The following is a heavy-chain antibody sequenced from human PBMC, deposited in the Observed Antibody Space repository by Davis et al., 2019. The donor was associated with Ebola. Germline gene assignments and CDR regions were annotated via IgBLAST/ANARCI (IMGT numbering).Heavy chain of an antibody. D-gene: IGHD3/OR15-3a*01. V-gene: IGHV3-7*01. CDR3: ARIGTGLFDY. CDR2: IKQDGSEK. J-gene: IGHJ4*02. Sequence: GESLKISCAASGFTFSSYWMSWVRQAPGKGLEWVANIKQDGSEKYYVDSVKGRFTISRDNSKNTLYLQMNSLRAEDTAVYYCARIGTGLFDYWGQGTLVTVSS. CDR1: GFTFSSYW.